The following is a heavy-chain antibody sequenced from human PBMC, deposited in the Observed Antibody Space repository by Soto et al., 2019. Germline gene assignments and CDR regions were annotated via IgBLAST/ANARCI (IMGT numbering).Heavy chain of an antibody. CDR3: ARGGIAAPKNWFDP. J-gene: IGHJ5*02. V-gene: IGHV4-30-2*01. CDR1: GGSISSGGYS. Sequence: SETLSLTCAVSGGSISSGGYSWSWIRQPPGKGLEWIGYIYHSGSTYYNPSLKSRVTTSVDRSKNQFSLKLSSVTAADTAVYYCARGGIAAPKNWFDPWGQGTLVTVSS. CDR2: IYHSGST. D-gene: IGHD6-13*01.